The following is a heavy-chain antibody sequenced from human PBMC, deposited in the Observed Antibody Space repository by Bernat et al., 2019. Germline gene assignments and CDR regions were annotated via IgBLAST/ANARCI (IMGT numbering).Heavy chain of an antibody. J-gene: IGHJ3*02. CDR3: ARDMVRGIDPDAFDI. V-gene: IGHV3-33*01. D-gene: IGHD2-21*01. CDR1: GFTFSSYG. Sequence: QVQLVESGGGVVQPGRSLRLSCAASGFTFSSYGMHWVRQAPGKGLEWVAVIWYDGSNKYYADSVEGRFTISRDNSKNTLYLQMNSLRAEDTAVYYCARDMVRGIDPDAFDIWGQGTMVTVSS. CDR2: IWYDGSNK.